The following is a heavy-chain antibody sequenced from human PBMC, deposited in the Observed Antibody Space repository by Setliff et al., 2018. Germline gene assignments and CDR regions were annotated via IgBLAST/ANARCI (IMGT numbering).Heavy chain of an antibody. J-gene: IGHJ4*02. Sequence: PGESLKISCKGSGYRFSSYWIGWVRQMPGKGLEWIGIIFPADSDTRYSPSFQGQVTISADKSISTAYVQWRSLKASDTAMYYCARVGTAGYNDFFDSWGQGTLVTVSS. CDR3: ARVGTAGYNDFFDS. D-gene: IGHD6-25*01. CDR2: IFPADSDT. CDR1: GYRFSSYW. V-gene: IGHV5-51*01.